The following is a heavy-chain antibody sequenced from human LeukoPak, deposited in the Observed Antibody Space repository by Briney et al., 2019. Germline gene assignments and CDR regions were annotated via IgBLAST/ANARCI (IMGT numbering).Heavy chain of an antibody. CDR3: ARELPRIGGQTDASDI. CDR2: SKNDGSST. V-gene: IGHV3-74*01. CDR1: GFTSSGDW. D-gene: IGHD3-16*01. J-gene: IGHJ3*02. Sequence: QPGGSLRLSCAVSGFTSSGDWMHWVRQAPGKGLVWVSRSKNDGSSTSYADSVKGRFTISGDNAKNTLYLQMNSLRAEDTAVYYCARELPRIGGQTDASDIWGQGTMVTVS.